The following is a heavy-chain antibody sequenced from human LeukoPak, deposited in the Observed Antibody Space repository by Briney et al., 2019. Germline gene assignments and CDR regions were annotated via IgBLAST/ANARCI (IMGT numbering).Heavy chain of an antibody. CDR2: INGDGREV. CDR3: SSLGRGRYCSDTTCSDFYFMDV. CDR1: GFTFSDNW. V-gene: IGHV3-7*01. Sequence: GGSLRLSSAASGFTFSDNWMTWVRQAPGKGLEWVANINGDGREVYSVDSVKGRFTISRDNAKNSLYLQMNSLRVDDTATYFCSSLGRGRYCSDTTCSDFYFMDVWGTGTTVIVSS. J-gene: IGHJ6*03. D-gene: IGHD2-2*01.